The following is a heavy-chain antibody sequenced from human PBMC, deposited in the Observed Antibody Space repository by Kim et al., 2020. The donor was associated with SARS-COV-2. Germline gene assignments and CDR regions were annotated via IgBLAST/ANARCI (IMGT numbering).Heavy chain of an antibody. CDR2: N. Sequence: NDYAVSVKSRITINPDTSKNQFSLQLNSVTPEDTAVYYCARGLMVGGMDVWGQGTTVTVSS. D-gene: IGHD2-15*01. V-gene: IGHV6-1*01. CDR3: ARGLMVGGMDV. J-gene: IGHJ6*02.